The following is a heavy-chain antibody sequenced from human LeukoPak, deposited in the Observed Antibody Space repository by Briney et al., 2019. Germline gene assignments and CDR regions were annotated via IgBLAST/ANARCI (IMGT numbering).Heavy chain of an antibody. J-gene: IGHJ1*01. CDR3: ARNFD. Sequence: GGSLRLSCAASGFTFSSNWVTWVRQAPGKGLEWMANINQDGSEKYYVDSVKGRFTVSRDNAKNSLYLQMNSLRVEDTAVYYCARNFDWGQGTLVTVSP. CDR1: GFTFSSNW. V-gene: IGHV3-7*05. CDR2: INQDGSEK.